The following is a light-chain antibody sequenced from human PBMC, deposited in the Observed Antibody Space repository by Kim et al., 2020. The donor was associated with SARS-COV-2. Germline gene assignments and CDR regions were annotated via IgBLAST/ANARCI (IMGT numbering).Light chain of an antibody. V-gene: IGLV3-21*04. J-gene: IGLJ3*02. CDR3: MVWDSGGDYRV. Sequence: APGKRGRITCRGNNIGRNSLHWYQQQPGPAPVMFIYFESDRPSGIRERFSGSNSGNAAALSMSRVEAGDEGDYFCMVWDSGGDYRVFGGGTQLTVL. CDR1: NIGRNS. CDR2: FES.